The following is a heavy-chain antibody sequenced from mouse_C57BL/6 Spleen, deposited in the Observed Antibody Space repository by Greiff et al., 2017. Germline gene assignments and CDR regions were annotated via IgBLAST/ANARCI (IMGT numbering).Heavy chain of an antibody. Sequence: QVQLQQSGAELVKPGASVKMSCKASGYTFTTYPIEWMKQNHGKSLEWIGNFHPYNDDTKYNEKFKSKATLTLEKSSSTVYLELSRLTSDDSAVYYSARRPDGYDVDWYFDVWGTGTTVTVSS. D-gene: IGHD2-2*01. CDR2: FHPYNDDT. CDR3: ARRPDGYDVDWYFDV. V-gene: IGHV1-47*01. CDR1: GYTFTTYP. J-gene: IGHJ1*03.